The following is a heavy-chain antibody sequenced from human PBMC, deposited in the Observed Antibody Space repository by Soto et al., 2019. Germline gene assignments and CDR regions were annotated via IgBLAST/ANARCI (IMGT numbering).Heavy chain of an antibody. D-gene: IGHD3-16*01. J-gene: IGHJ6*02. V-gene: IGHV4-30-4*01. Sequence: QVQLRESGPGLVMPSQTLSLTCTVSGDSISSGNKYWSWIRQPPGKGLEWIGYIFSSGTTYYNPSLKSRLTMSLDASQNQFSLKLNSLTDADTAVYFCARVPSPFDSYYAMDVWGQGTTVTVSS. CDR3: ARVPSPFDSYYAMDV. CDR2: IFSSGTT. CDR1: GDSISSGNKY.